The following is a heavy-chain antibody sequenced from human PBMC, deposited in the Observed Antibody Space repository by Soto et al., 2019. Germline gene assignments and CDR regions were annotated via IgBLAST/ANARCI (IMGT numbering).Heavy chain of an antibody. CDR3: ARGYSGYDPIDY. CDR2: IYYSGST. Sequence: QVQLQESGPGLVKPSETLSLTCTVSGGSISSYYWSWIRQPPGKGLEWIGYIYYSGSTNYNPSLKIRVTISVDTSKNQFSLKLSSATAADTALYYCARGYSGYDPIDYWGQGTLVTVSS. V-gene: IGHV4-59*01. J-gene: IGHJ4*02. D-gene: IGHD5-12*01. CDR1: GGSISSYY.